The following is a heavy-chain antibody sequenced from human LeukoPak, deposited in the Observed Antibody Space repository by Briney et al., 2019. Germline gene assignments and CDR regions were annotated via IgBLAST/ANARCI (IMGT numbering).Heavy chain of an antibody. CDR2: IRYDGGDT. CDR1: GFTFGYYA. D-gene: IGHD4-23*01. J-gene: IGHJ4*02. Sequence: TGGSLRLSCAASGFTFGYYAMHWVRQAPGKGLDWVAFIRYDGGDTYYADSVRGRFTVSRDNSKNTLYLQMNSLTAEDTALYYCAKEGGGRTFDYWGQGTLVTVSS. V-gene: IGHV3-30*02. CDR3: AKEGGGRTFDY.